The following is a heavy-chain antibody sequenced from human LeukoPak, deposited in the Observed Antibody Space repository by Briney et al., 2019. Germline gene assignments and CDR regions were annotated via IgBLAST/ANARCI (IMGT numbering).Heavy chain of an antibody. CDR3: AKDSIVVVAARGTIDY. CDR1: GFTFSSYA. D-gene: IGHD2-15*01. J-gene: IGHJ4*02. V-gene: IGHV3-23*01. Sequence: GGSLRLSCAASGFTFSSYAMSWVRRAPGKGLEWVSAISGSGGSTYYADSVKGRFTISRDNSKNMLYLQMNSLGAEDTAVYYCAKDSIVVVAARGTIDYWGQGTLVTVSS. CDR2: ISGSGGST.